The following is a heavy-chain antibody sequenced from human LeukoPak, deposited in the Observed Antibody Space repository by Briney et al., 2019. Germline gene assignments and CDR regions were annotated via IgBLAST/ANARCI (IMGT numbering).Heavy chain of an antibody. CDR2: INQDGGQE. CDR3: ARNKLGFSEKYMDV. CDR1: GFTFSSYW. D-gene: IGHD7-27*01. Sequence: GGSLRLSCAASGFTFSSYWMTWVRQAPGKGLEWVASINQDGGQEYYVDSVKGRFTISRDNAKNSLYLQMNRLRAEDTAVYYCARNKLGFSEKYMDVWGKGTTVTISS. V-gene: IGHV3-7*01. J-gene: IGHJ6*03.